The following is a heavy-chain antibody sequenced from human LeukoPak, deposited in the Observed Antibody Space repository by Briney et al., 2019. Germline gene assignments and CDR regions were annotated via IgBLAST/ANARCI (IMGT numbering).Heavy chain of an antibody. CDR2: ISSSSSYI. CDR3: ARDIYDFCSGYYSGFGY. D-gene: IGHD3-3*01. CDR1: GFTFSSYS. V-gene: IGHV3-21*01. J-gene: IGHJ4*02. Sequence: GGSLRLSCAASGFTFSSYSMNWVRQAPGKGLEWVSSISSSSSYIYYADSVKGRFTISRDNAKNSLYLQMNSLRAEDTAVYYCARDIYDFCSGYYSGFGYWGQGTLVTVSS.